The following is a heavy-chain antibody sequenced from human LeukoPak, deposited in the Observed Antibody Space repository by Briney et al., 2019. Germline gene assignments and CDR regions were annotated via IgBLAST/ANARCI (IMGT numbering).Heavy chain of an antibody. V-gene: IGHV4-59*08. CDR2: IYYSGST. D-gene: IGHD3-22*01. J-gene: IGHJ4*02. CDR1: GGSISSYY. Sequence: SETLSLTCTVSGGSISSYYWSWIRQPPGKGLEWIGYIYYSGSTNYNPSLKSRVTITVDTSKNRFSLKLTSVTAADTAVYYCARMSYFDSSLDYWGQGTLVTVSS. CDR3: ARMSYFDSSLDY.